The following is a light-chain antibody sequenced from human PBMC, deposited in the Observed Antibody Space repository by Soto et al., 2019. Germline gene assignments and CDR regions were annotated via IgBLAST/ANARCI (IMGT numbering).Light chain of an antibody. J-gene: IGKJ1*01. CDR3: LQDYGYPRT. Sequence: AIQMTQSPSSLSASVGDRVTITCRASQGIRADLGWYQQRPGEAPKLLIYGASTLQSGVPSRFTGSGSGTDFTLTISSLQPEDFATYYCLQDYGYPRTLGQGTKVDIK. CDR1: QGIRAD. V-gene: IGKV1-6*01. CDR2: GAS.